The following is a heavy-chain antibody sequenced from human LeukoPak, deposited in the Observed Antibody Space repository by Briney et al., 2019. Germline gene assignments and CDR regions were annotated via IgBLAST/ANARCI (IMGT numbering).Heavy chain of an antibody. Sequence: ASVKVSCKASGYTFTSYGISWVRQAPGQGLEWMGWISAYNGNTNYAQKLQGRVTMTTDTSTSTAYMELRSLRSDDTAVYYCARGDSGSYLEPPYYYGMDVWGQGTTVTVSS. V-gene: IGHV1-18*01. D-gene: IGHD3-10*01. CDR3: ARGDSGSYLEPPYYYGMDV. CDR1: GYTFTSYG. J-gene: IGHJ6*02. CDR2: ISAYNGNT.